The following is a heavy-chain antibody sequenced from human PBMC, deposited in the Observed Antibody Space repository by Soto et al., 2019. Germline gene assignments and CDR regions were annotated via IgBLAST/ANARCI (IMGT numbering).Heavy chain of an antibody. CDR2: IDPIDSYT. D-gene: IGHD3-16*01. CDR1: GYSFTSYW. V-gene: IGHV5-10-1*01. CDR3: ARRAHMSRRGETFSYYYYGMDG. J-gene: IGHJ6*02. Sequence: GESLKISCKGSGYSFTSYWISWVRQMPGKGLEWMGRIDPIDSYTNYSPSFQGHVTISADKSISTAYLQWSSLKASDTAMYYCARRAHMSRRGETFSYYYYGMDGWGQGTKVTVSS.